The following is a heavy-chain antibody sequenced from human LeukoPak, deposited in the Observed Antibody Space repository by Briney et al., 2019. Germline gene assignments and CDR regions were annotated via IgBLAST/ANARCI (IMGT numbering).Heavy chain of an antibody. CDR1: GGTFGTYA. Sequence: PVKVSCKASGGTFGTYAITWVRQAPGKGLEWMGGIIPFYGITNYAENFQGRVTITADKSTNTAYMEVNSLKSEDTAVYFCARCIQLERRGEYYYYYGMDVWGRGTTVTVSS. D-gene: IGHD1-1*01. CDR2: IIPFYGIT. J-gene: IGHJ6*04. CDR3: ARCIQLERRGEYYYYYGMDV. V-gene: IGHV1-69*10.